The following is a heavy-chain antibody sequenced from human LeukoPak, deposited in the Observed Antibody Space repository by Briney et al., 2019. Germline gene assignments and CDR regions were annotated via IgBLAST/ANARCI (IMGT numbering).Heavy chain of an antibody. V-gene: IGHV4-39*01. Sequence: SETLSPTCTVSGGAIRSSCYYWGWIRQTPGKGLEWIGSIYYSGSTYYNPSLKSRVTISVDTSKNQFSLKLSSVTAADTAVYYCARNYYDSSVYPTYSFDYWGQGTLVTVSS. D-gene: IGHD3-22*01. J-gene: IGHJ4*02. CDR3: ARNYYDSSVYPTYSFDY. CDR1: GGAIRSSCYY. CDR2: IYYSGST.